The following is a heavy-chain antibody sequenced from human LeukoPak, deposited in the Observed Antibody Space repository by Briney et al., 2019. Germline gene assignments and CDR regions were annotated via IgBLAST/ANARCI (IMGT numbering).Heavy chain of an antibody. J-gene: IGHJ4*02. V-gene: IGHV1-2*02. CDR1: GYTFTGYY. D-gene: IGHD1-20*01. Sequence: GASVKVSCKASGYTFTGYYKHWVRQAPGQGLEWMGWINPNSGGTNYAQKLQGRVTMTTDTSTSTAYMELRSLRSDDTAVYYCASGHLPDNWRLEYWGQGTLVTVSS. CDR3: ASGHLPDNWRLEY. CDR2: INPNSGGT.